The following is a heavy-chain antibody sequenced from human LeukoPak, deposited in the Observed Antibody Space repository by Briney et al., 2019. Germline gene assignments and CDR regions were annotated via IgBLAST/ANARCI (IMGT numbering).Heavy chain of an antibody. CDR1: GGSISSYY. Sequence: SETLSLTCTVSGGSISSYYWSWIRQPAGKGLEWIGRIYTSGSTNYNPSLKSRVTISVDTSKNQFSLKLSSVTAADTAVYYCARDPSGIFGVVSAFDIWGQGTKVTVSS. D-gene: IGHD3-3*01. J-gene: IGHJ3*02. CDR3: ARDPSGIFGVVSAFDI. CDR2: IYTSGST. V-gene: IGHV4-4*07.